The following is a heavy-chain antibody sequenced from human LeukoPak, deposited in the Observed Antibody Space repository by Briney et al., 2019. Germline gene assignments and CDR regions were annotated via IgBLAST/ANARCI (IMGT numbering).Heavy chain of an antibody. CDR1: GVSVNNYY. CDR3: ARRVAGPNDAFDV. CDR2: IYSTGST. V-gene: IGHV4-4*07. Sequence: SAETLSLTCSVSGVSVNNYYWNWIRQPAGKGLEWIGRIYSTGSTEYNPSLKSRVTMSVDTSQNQFSLNMSSVTAADTAVYYCARRVAGPNDAFDVWGQGTMVTVSS. D-gene: IGHD6-19*01. J-gene: IGHJ3*01.